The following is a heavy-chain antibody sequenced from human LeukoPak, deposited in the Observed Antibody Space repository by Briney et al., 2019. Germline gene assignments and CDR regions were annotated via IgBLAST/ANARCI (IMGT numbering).Heavy chain of an antibody. CDR1: GFTFTSSA. Sequence: SVKVSCKASGFTFTSSAMQWVRQARGQRLEWIGWIVVGSGNTNYAQKFQERVTITRDMSTSTAYMELSSLRSEDTAVYYCAAAVDYGDSFYDAFDFWGQGTMVTVSS. CDR3: AAAVDYGDSFYDAFDF. V-gene: IGHV1-58*02. CDR2: IVVGSGNT. D-gene: IGHD4-17*01. J-gene: IGHJ3*01.